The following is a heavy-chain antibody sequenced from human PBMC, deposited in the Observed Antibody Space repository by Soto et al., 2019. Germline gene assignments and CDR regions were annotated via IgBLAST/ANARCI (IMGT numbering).Heavy chain of an antibody. Sequence: QVQLVQSGAAVKKPGASVKVSCKASGYTFTGYYMHWVRQAPGQGREWMGWINPNSGGTNYAQKFQGWVTMTRDTSISTGYMELSRLTSDDTAVYYGARAADVVYGYFDLWGRGTLVTASS. D-gene: IGHD3-16*02. CDR3: ARAADVVYGYFDL. CDR2: INPNSGGT. CDR1: GYTFTGYY. V-gene: IGHV1-2*04. J-gene: IGHJ2*01.